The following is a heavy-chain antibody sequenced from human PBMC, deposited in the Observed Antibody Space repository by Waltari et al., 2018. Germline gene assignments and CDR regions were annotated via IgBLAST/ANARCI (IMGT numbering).Heavy chain of an antibody. CDR3: ARLSVTLSGVVVGSMDV. V-gene: IGHV1-18*01. CDR1: GYVFTNYG. J-gene: IGHJ6*02. D-gene: IGHD3-3*01. Sequence: QVQLVQSETEVKKPGASVKVSCKTSGYVFTNYGITWLRQAPGQGLEWVGWISAYNGNTKYAQQFQGRVTLTTEASTGTAYMDLRNLRSDDSAVYYCARLSVTLSGVVVGSMDVWGQGTTVTVSS. CDR2: ISAYNGNT.